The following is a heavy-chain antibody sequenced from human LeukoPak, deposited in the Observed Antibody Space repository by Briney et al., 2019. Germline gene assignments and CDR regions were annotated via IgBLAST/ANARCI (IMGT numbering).Heavy chain of an antibody. CDR1: GGSFSGYY. CDR3: ARGLSSRRTPPYYFDY. V-gene: IGHV4-34*01. J-gene: IGHJ4*02. CDR2: INHSGST. D-gene: IGHD1-1*01. Sequence: PSETLSLTCAVYGGSFSGYYWSWIRQPPGKGLEWIGEINHSGSTNYNPSLKSRVTISVDTSKNQFSLKLSSVTAADTAVYYCARGLSSRRTPPYYFDYWGQGTLVTVSS.